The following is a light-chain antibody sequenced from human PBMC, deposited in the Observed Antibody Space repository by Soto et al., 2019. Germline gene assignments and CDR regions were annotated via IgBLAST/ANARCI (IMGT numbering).Light chain of an antibody. CDR3: QQYSSFHRT. J-gene: IGKJ1*01. CDR1: QSIDTR. Sequence: DIQMPNSPSPLAASVGDGVTITCRASQSIDTRLAWYQQKPWKGLQLLIEGASVWESGVPSRLSGSGSGTEFTLTISSLQPDDFAIYYCQQYSSFHRTIGQGTKVEV. V-gene: IGKV1-5*01. CDR2: GAS.